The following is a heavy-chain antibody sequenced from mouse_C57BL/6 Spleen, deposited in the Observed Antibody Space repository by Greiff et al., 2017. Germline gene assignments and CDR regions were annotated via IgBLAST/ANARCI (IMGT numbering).Heavy chain of an antibody. CDR1: GYTFTSYW. CDR2: IDPSDSYT. J-gene: IGHJ1*03. Sequence: QVQLQQPGAELVMPGASVKLSCKASGYTFTSYWMHWVKQRPGQGLEWIGEIDPSDSYTNYNQKFKGKSTLTVDKSSSTAYMQLSSLTSEDSAVYYCARLDYYGSSRYFDVWGTGTTVTVSS. D-gene: IGHD1-1*01. CDR3: ARLDYYGSSRYFDV. V-gene: IGHV1-69*01.